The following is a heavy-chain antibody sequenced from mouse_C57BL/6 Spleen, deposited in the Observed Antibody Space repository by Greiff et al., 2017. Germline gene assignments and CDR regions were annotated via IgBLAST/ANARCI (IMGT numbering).Heavy chain of an antibody. CDR2: INPSNGGT. V-gene: IGHV1-53*01. Sequence: QVQLQQPGTELVKPGASVKLSCKASGYTFTSYWMHWVKQRPGQGLEWIGNINPSNGGTNYNEKFKSKATLTVDKSSITAYMQLSSLTSEDSAVYYCARSDVSYWYFDVWGTGTPVTVSS. CDR1: GYTFTSYW. J-gene: IGHJ1*03. CDR3: ARSDVSYWYFDV.